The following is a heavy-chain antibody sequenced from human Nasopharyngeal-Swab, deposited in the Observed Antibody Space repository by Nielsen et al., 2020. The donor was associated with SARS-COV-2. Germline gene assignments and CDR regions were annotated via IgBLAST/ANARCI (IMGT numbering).Heavy chain of an antibody. CDR3: ARHLAVAGDFDY. CDR1: GGSISSSSYF. D-gene: IGHD6-19*01. CDR2: IYYSGST. Sequence: SETLSLTCAVSGGSISSSSYFCDWIRQPPGKGLEWIGYIYYSGSTNYNPSLKSRVTISVDTSKNQFSLKLSSVTAADTAVYYCARHLAVAGDFDYWGQGTLVTVSS. V-gene: IGHV4-61*05. J-gene: IGHJ4*02.